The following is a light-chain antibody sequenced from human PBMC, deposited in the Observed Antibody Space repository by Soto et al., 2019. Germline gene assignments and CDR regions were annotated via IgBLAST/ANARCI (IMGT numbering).Light chain of an antibody. V-gene: IGKV3-11*01. CDR2: DAS. CDR3: QQRSNWPPMYT. J-gene: IGKJ2*01. Sequence: EIVLTQSPPTLSLSPGERATLSSMASQSVRSYLAWYQQKPGQAPRLLIYDASNSATGIPARFSGSGSGTDFTLTISSLEPEDFAVYYCQQRSNWPPMYTFGQGTKLEI. CDR1: QSVRSY.